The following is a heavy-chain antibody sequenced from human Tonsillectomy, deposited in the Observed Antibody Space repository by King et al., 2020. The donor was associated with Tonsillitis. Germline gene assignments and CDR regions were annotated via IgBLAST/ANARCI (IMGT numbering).Heavy chain of an antibody. CDR2: ISGSGGST. CDR1: GFTFSSYA. J-gene: IGHJ6*02. Sequence: VQLVESGGGLVQPGGSLRLSCAASGFTFSSYAMSWVRQAPGKGLEWVSAISGSGGSTYYADSVKGRFTISRDNSQNTLYLQMNSLRAEDTAVYYCAKPMPDGSNYDFPHGMDVWGQGTTVTVSS. D-gene: IGHD4-11*01. V-gene: IGHV3-23*04. CDR3: AKPMPDGSNYDFPHGMDV.